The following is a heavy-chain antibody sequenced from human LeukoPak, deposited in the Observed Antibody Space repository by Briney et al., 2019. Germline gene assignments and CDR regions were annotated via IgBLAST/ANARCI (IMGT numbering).Heavy chain of an antibody. D-gene: IGHD2/OR15-2a*01. CDR3: ATDFYRGRQFDY. Sequence: ASVKVSCKVSGNTFTDLSMNWVRQAPGKGLEWMGGFDPEDVETIYAQKFQGSVTMTEDTSTETAYMELTSLRPEDTAVYYCATDFYRGRQFDYWGQGTLVTVSS. J-gene: IGHJ4*02. CDR1: GNTFTDLS. V-gene: IGHV1-24*01. CDR2: FDPEDVET.